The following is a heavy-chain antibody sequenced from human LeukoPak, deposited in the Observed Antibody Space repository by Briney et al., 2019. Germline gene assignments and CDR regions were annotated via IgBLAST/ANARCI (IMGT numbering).Heavy chain of an antibody. CDR2: INAYGNVT. CDR1: GFNFNNYA. J-gene: IGHJ6*02. Sequence: GGSLRLSCSASGFNFNNYAMHWVRQAPGKGLDFVASINAYGNVTYYADSLKGRVTISRDNAKNSLYLQMNSLRAEDTAVYYCARGPMTSDVWGQGTTVTVSS. V-gene: IGHV3-20*04. D-gene: IGHD2-21*02. CDR3: ARGPMTSDV.